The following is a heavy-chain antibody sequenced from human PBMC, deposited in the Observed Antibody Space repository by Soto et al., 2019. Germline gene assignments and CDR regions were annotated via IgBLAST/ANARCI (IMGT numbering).Heavy chain of an antibody. CDR2: ISSDESSR. D-gene: IGHD2-15*01. J-gene: IGHJ4*02. V-gene: IGHV3-74*01. CDR1: GFTFSSYW. Sequence: PGGSLRLSCAASGFTFSSYWMHWVRQAPGKGLVWVSRISSDESSRTYVDSVKGRFTISRDNAKNTLFLQMNSLRAEDTAVYYCAKGRKRDLNIVFEPEFDYWGQGTLVTVSS. CDR3: AKGRKRDLNIVFEPEFDY.